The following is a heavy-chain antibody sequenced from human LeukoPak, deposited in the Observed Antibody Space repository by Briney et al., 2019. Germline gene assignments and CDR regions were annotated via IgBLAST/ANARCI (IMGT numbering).Heavy chain of an antibody. CDR3: ARAWRNYYGSGSYPFDY. D-gene: IGHD3-10*01. CDR2: IKQDGSEK. CDR1: GFTFSSYA. V-gene: IGHV3-7*01. J-gene: IGHJ4*02. Sequence: GGSLRLSCAASGFTFSSYAMSWVRQAPGKGLEWVANIKQDGSEKYYVDSVKGRFTISRDNAKNSLYLQMNSLRAEDTAVYYCARAWRNYYGSGSYPFDYWGQGTLVTVSS.